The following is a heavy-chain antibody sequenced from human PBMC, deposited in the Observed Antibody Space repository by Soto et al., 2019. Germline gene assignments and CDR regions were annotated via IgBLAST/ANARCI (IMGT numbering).Heavy chain of an antibody. CDR1: GFTFSGSA. CDR3: TTEPGHY. D-gene: IGHD3-10*01. V-gene: IGHV3-73*01. CDR2: IRTKVNSYAT. J-gene: IGHJ4*02. Sequence: EVQLVESGGGLVQPGGSLKLSCAASGFTFSGSAMHWVRQASGKGLEWVGRIRTKVNSYATTYGASVKGRFTISRDDSKNTPYLQMNSQKTEDTAVYYCTTEPGHYWGQGTLVTVSS.